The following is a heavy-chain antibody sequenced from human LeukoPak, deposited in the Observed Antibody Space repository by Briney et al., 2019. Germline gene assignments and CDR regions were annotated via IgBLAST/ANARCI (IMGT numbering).Heavy chain of an antibody. CDR2: ISSSSSYI. CDR1: GFTFSSYA. CDR3: ARSCSSTSCFDY. V-gene: IGHV3-21*01. J-gene: IGHJ4*02. D-gene: IGHD2-2*01. Sequence: GGSLRLSCVASGFTFSSYAMSWVRQAPGKGLEWVSSISSSSSYIYYADSVKGRFTISRDNAKNSLYLQMNSLRAEDTAAYYCARSCSSTSCFDYWGQGTLVTVSS.